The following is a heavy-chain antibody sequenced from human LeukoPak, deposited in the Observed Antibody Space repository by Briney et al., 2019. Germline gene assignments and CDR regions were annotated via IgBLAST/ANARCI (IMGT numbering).Heavy chain of an antibody. CDR2: INPNSGGT. D-gene: IGHD3-10*01. Sequence: ASVKVSCKASGYTFTSYYMHWVRQAPGQGLEWMGWINPNSGGTNYAQKFQGRVTMTRDTSISTAYMELSRLRSDDTAVYYCARTSGVGYYGMDVWGQGTTVTVSS. CDR1: GYTFTSYY. V-gene: IGHV1-2*02. CDR3: ARTSGVGYYGMDV. J-gene: IGHJ6*02.